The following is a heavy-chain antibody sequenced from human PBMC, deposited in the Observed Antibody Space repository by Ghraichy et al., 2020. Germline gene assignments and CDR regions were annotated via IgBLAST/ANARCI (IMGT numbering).Heavy chain of an antibody. CDR2: INPNSGGT. CDR3: AREGDYYDSSGYFPPFDY. Sequence: ASVKVSCKASGYTFTGYYMHWVRQAPGQGLEWMGWINPNSGGTNYAQKFQGRVTMTRDTSISTAYMELSRLRSDDTAVYYCAREGDYYDSSGYFPPFDYWGQGTLVTVSS. D-gene: IGHD3-22*01. V-gene: IGHV1-2*02. J-gene: IGHJ4*02. CDR1: GYTFTGYY.